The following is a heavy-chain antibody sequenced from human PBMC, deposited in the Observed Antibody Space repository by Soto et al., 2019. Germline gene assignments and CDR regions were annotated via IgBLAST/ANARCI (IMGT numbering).Heavy chain of an antibody. V-gene: IGHV3-21*01. D-gene: IGHD4-4*01. J-gene: IGHJ4*02. CDR1: GFTFSSYS. Sequence: GGSLRLSCAASGFTFSSYSMNWVRQAPGKGLEWVSSISSSSSYIYYADSVKGRFTISRDNAKNSLYLQMNSLRAEDTAVYYCARDRGSMTTVINFDYWGQGTLVTVSS. CDR3: ARDRGSMTTVINFDY. CDR2: ISSSSSYI.